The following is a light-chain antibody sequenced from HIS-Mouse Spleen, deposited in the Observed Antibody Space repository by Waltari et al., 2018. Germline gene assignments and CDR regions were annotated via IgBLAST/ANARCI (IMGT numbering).Light chain of an antibody. Sequence: SYELTQPPSVSVSTGQTARITCSGYALPTKYAYWYQQKSGQAPVLGIYEDSKHPSGIPERFSGSSSGTMATLTISGAQVEDEADYYCYSTDSSGNHRVFGGGTKLTVL. CDR1: ALPTKY. CDR3: YSTDSSGNHRV. J-gene: IGLJ2*01. V-gene: IGLV3-10*01. CDR2: EDS.